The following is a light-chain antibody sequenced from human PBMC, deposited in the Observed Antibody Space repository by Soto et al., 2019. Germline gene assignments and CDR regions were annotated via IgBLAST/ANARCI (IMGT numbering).Light chain of an antibody. CDR1: EGIRND. J-gene: IGKJ4*01. CDR3: LQDYNYPLT. CDR2: DAS. Sequence: AIPMTQSPSSLSASVGDRVTITCRASEGIRNDLGWYQQKPGKAPKLLIYDASSLQSGVPSRFSGSGSGTDFTLTISSLQPEDFATYYCLQDYNYPLTFGGGTKVDIK. V-gene: IGKV1-6*01.